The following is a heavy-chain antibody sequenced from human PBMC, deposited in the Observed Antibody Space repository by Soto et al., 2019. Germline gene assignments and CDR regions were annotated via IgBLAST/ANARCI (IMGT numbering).Heavy chain of an antibody. V-gene: IGHV1-58*02. D-gene: IGHD1-26*01. CDR3: AAVGGSPRLDY. J-gene: IGHJ4*02. CDR1: GYTFTSYG. CDR2: IVVGSGNT. Sequence: SVKVSCKASGYTFTSYGISWVRQARGQRLEWIGWIVVGSGNTNYAQKFQERVTITRDMSTSTAYMELSSLRSEDTAVYYCAAVGGSPRLDYWGQGTLVTVSS.